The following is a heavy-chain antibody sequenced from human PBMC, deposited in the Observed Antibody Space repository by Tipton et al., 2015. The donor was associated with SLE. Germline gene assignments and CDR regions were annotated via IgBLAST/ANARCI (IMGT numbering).Heavy chain of an antibody. J-gene: IGHJ4*02. CDR2: IYYNGDT. V-gene: IGHV4-59*11. CDR3: ARGLRADRSSHFDY. Sequence: TLSLTCTVSRGSINSHYWSWIRQPPGKGLEWIGYIYYNGDTYYNPSLESRVTISVDRSINQLYMNLNSVTTADTAVYYCARGLRADRSSHFDYWGQGTLATVSS. D-gene: IGHD3-22*01. CDR1: RGSINSHY.